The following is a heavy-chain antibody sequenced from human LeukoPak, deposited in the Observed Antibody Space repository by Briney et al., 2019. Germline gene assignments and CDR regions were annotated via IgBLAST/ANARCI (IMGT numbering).Heavy chain of an antibody. CDR1: GGSLSSSSYY. Sequence: SETLSLTCTVSGGSLSSSSYYWGWIRQPPGKGLEWIGNIYYGGSTYYNPSLKSRVTISVDTSKNQFSLKLSSVTAADTAVYYCARRSDGTTSAAFDYWGQGTLVTVSS. D-gene: IGHD1-1*01. V-gene: IGHV4-39*01. J-gene: IGHJ4*02. CDR3: ARRSDGTTSAAFDY. CDR2: IYYGGST.